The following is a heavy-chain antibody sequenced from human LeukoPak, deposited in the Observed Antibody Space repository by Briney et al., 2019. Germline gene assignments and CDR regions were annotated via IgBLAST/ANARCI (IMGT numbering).Heavy chain of an antibody. CDR1: GFIFNGHW. V-gene: IGHV3-74*01. CDR3: TRDVGFCSGGRCFPSGPADY. CDR2: IIGDGSST. J-gene: IGHJ4*02. D-gene: IGHD2-15*01. Sequence: GETLRLSCAASGFIFNGHWMHWVRQAPGKGQMWVSHIIGDGSSTNYADSVKGRFTISRDNAKNTLYLQMNSLRAEDTAVYYCTRDVGFCSGGRCFPSGPADYWGQGTLVTVSS.